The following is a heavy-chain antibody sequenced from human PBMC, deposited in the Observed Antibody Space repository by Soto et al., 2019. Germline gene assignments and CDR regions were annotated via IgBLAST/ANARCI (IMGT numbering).Heavy chain of an antibody. CDR2: IYYSGST. CDR3: ARGSVMDTALDY. J-gene: IGHJ4*02. D-gene: IGHD5-18*01. Sequence: SETLSLTCTVSAGSISTYYWNWIRQPPGKGLEWLGYIYYSGSTKYNPSLESRVTISVDTSENQFSLTLSSVTAADTAVYYCARGSVMDTALDYWGQGALVTVSS. CDR1: AGSISTYY. V-gene: IGHV4-59*01.